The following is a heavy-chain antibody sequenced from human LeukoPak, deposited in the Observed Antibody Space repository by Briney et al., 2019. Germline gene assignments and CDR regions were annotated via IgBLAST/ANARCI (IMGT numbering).Heavy chain of an antibody. CDR2: ISSSSSYI. J-gene: IGHJ4*02. D-gene: IGHD3-22*01. Sequence: PGGSLRLSCAASGFTFSSYSMNWVRQAPGKGLEWVSSISSSSSYIYYADSVKGRFTISRDNAKNSLYLQMNSLRAEDTAVYYCSRDREVATYYYDSSGYYYDYWGQGNLVTVSS. V-gene: IGHV3-21*01. CDR1: GFTFSSYS. CDR3: SRDREVATYYYDSSGYYYDY.